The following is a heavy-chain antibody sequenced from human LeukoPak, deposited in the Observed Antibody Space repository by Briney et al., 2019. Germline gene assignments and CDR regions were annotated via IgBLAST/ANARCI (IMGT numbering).Heavy chain of an antibody. CDR2: IIPLFGTA. J-gene: IGHJ4*02. D-gene: IGHD6-25*01. CDR1: GGTFSSYA. CDR3: ARALRSSGTTWYY. V-gene: IGHV1-69*13. Sequence: ASVKVSCKASGGTFSSYAISWVRQAPGQGREWMGGIIPLFGTANYAKKFQGRVTITADESTTTAYMELSSLRSEDTAVYYCARALRSSGTTWYYWGQGTLFTASS.